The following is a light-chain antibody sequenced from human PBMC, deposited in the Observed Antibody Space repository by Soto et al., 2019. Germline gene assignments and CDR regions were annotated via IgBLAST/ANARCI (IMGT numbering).Light chain of an antibody. CDR2: AVT. J-gene: IGLJ2*01. CDR3: CSYAGQDTVI. V-gene: IGLV2-11*01. Sequence: QSALTQPRSVSGSPGQSVTISCTGTSSDVGGYNYISWYQQYPGKAPKLMIYAVTERPSGVPDRFSGSKSGNTASLTVSGLQAEDEADYYCCSYAGQDTVIFGGGTQLTVL. CDR1: SSDVGGYNY.